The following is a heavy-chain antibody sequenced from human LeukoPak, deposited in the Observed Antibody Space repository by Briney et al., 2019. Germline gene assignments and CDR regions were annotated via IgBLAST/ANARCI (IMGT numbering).Heavy chain of an antibody. V-gene: IGHV4-59*01. CDR2: IYYSGST. J-gene: IGHJ4*02. CDR1: GGSISSYY. CDR3: ARVSRGWLQYDYFDY. Sequence: SETLSLTCTVSGGSISSYYWSWIRQPPGKGLEWIGYIYYSGSTNYNPCLKSRVTISVDTSKNQFSLKLSSVTAADTAVYYCARVSRGWLQYDYFDYWGQGTLVTVSS. D-gene: IGHD5-24*01.